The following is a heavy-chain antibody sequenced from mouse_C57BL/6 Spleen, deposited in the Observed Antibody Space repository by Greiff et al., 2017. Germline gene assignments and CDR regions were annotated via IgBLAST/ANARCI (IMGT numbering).Heavy chain of an antibody. Sequence: QVQLQQPGAELVMPGASVKLSCKASGYTFTSYWMHWVKQRPGQGLEWIGEIDPSDSYTNYNQKFKGKSTLTVDKSSSTAYMQLSSLTSEDSAVYYCARRQLRPYYAMDYGGQGTSVTVSA. J-gene: IGHJ4*01. V-gene: IGHV1-69*01. CDR3: ARRQLRPYYAMDY. CDR2: IDPSDSYT. D-gene: IGHD3-2*02. CDR1: GYTFTSYW.